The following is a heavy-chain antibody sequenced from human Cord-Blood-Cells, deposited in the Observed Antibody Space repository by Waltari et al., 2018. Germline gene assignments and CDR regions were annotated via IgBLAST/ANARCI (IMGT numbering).Heavy chain of an antibody. V-gene: IGHV3-30*18. CDR3: AKLISGYDGAFDI. CDR2: ISYDGSNK. CDR1: GFTFSSSG. D-gene: IGHD5-12*01. Sequence: QVQLVESGGGVVQPGRSLRLSCAASGFTFSSSGMHWVRQAPGKGLEWVAVISYDGSNKYYADSVKGRFTISRDNSKNTLYLQMNSLRAGDTAVYYCAKLISGYDGAFDIWGQGTMVTVSS. J-gene: IGHJ3*02.